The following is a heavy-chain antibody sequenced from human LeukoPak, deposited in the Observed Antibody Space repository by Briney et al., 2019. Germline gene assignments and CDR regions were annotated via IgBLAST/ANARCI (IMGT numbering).Heavy chain of an antibody. CDR3: ARGPRKSIAAAGNCPYGYYGMDV. Sequence: SETLSLTCTVSGGSISSYYWSWLRQPPGKGLEWIGYIYYSGSTNYNPSLKSRVTISVDTSKNQFSLKLSSVTAADTAVYYCARGPRKSIAAAGNCPYGYYGMDVWGQGTTVTVSS. CDR1: GGSISSYY. J-gene: IGHJ6*02. CDR2: IYYSGST. D-gene: IGHD6-13*01. V-gene: IGHV4-59*12.